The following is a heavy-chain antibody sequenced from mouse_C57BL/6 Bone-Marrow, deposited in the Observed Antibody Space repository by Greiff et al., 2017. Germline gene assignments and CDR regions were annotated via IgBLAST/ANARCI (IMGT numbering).Heavy chain of an antibody. Sequence: LQESGAELVKPGASVKMSCKASGYTFTTYPIEWMKQNHGKSLEWIGNFHTYNDDTKYNEKFKGKATLTVEKSSSTVYLEISRLTSDDSAVYYCARGGNYGGYYFDYWGQGTTLTVSS. CDR3: ARGGNYGGYYFDY. D-gene: IGHD2-1*01. CDR1: GYTFTTYP. V-gene: IGHV1-47*01. CDR2: FHTYNDDT. J-gene: IGHJ2*01.